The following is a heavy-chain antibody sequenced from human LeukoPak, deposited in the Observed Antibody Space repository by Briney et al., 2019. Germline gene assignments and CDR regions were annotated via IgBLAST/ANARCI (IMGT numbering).Heavy chain of an antibody. CDR3: ARHRYSYGYRYFDY. J-gene: IGHJ4*02. V-gene: IGHV4-59*08. CDR2: IYYSGST. Sequence: SETLSLTCTVSGGSISSYYWSWIRRPPGKGLEWIGYIYYSGSTNYNPSLKSRVTISVDTSKNQFSLKLSSVTAADTAVYYCARHRYSYGYRYFDYGGQGTLVTVSS. CDR1: GGSISSYY. D-gene: IGHD5-18*01.